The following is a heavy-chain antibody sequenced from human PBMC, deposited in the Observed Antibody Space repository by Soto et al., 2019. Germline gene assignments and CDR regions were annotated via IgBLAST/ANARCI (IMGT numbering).Heavy chain of an antibody. CDR2: IYHSGSI. V-gene: IGHV4-4*02. CDR3: AKDRQWLVQGIFDY. CDR1: NASISSRKW. D-gene: IGHD6-19*01. Sequence: SETLSLTCTVSNASISSRKWWTWVRQTPGKGLEWIGEIYHSGSINHNPSLKSRVTMSLDKSKNQFSLKMTSVTAADTAVYYCAKDRQWLVQGIFDYWGQGTLVTVSS. J-gene: IGHJ4*02.